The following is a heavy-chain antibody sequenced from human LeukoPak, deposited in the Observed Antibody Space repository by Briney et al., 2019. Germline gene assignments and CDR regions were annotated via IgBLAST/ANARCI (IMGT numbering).Heavy chain of an antibody. J-gene: IGHJ3*02. CDR3: ARENIVVVPAALDAFDI. CDR2: INPNSGGT. V-gene: IGHV1-2*04. Sequence: ASVKVSCKASGYTFTGYYMHWVRQAPGQGLEWMGWINPNSGGTNYAQKFQGWVTMTRDTSISTAYMELSRLRSDDTAVYYCARENIVVVPAALDAFDIWGQGTMVTVSS. D-gene: IGHD2-2*01. CDR1: GYTFTGYY.